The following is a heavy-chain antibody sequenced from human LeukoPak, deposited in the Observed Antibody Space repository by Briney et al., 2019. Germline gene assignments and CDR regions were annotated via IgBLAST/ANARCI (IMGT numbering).Heavy chain of an antibody. CDR2: ISYDGSNK. CDR3: ARDVLQSFDV. CDR1: KFTFSSYA. Sequence: GGSLRLSCAASKFTFSSYAMHWVRQAPGEGLEWVAVISYDGSNKYYADSVKGRLTISRDNSKNTLYLQMDSLRGEDTAVYYCARDVLQSFDVWGQGTMVTVSS. D-gene: IGHD4-11*01. V-gene: IGHV3-30-3*01. J-gene: IGHJ3*01.